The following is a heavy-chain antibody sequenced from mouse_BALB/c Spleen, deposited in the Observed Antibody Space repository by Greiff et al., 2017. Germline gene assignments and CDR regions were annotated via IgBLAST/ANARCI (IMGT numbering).Heavy chain of an antibody. CDR3: ARSDDYDDYYAMDY. V-gene: IGHV14-3*02. Sequence: VQLQQSGAELVKPGASVKLSCTASGFNIKDTYMHWVKQRPEQGLEWIGRIDPANGNTKYDPKFQGKATITADTSSNTAYLQLSSLTSEDTAVYYCARSDDYDDYYAMDYWGQGTSVTVSS. CDR2: IDPANGNT. J-gene: IGHJ4*01. D-gene: IGHD2-4*01. CDR1: GFNIKDTY.